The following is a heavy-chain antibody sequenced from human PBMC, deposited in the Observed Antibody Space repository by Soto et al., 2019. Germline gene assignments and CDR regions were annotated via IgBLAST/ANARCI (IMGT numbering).Heavy chain of an antibody. J-gene: IGHJ5*02. V-gene: IGHV4-4*01. CDR2: IFQSGST. D-gene: IGHD6-19*01. Sequence: SLTCGVSGGTIRSPDWWTWVRQPPGKGLEWIGEIFQSGSTNYTPSLESRVTISVDKSKNQFSLTLTSVTAADTAVYLCARGRGRYSSGWSWFDPWGQGILVTVSS. CDR3: ARGRGRYSSGWSWFDP. CDR1: GGTIRSPDW.